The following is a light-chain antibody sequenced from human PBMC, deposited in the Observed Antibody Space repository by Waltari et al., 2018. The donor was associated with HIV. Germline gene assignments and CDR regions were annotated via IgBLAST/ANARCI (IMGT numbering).Light chain of an antibody. J-gene: IGKJ4*01. CDR3: QQYNNWPPLT. CDR2: GPS. CDR1: QSVRTN. V-gene: IGKV3-15*01. Sequence: EVVMTQSPETLSVSPGGRATLCCRASQSVRTNFAWYQQKPGQAPRLLIYGPSNRVTGVPDRFSGSGSGTEFTLTISSLQSEDFAVYYCQQYNNWPPLTFGGGTKVEIK.